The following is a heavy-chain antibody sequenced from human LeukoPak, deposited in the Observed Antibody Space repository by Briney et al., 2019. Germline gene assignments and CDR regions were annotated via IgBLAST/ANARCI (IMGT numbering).Heavy chain of an antibody. J-gene: IGHJ3*02. Sequence: ASVKVSCRVSGDSLSDLSIHWVPHVTGTGRDWMGGFEPEEGEHGETIYAQKFEGRLTLTEDTATDTAYMELVSLTSADTAVYYCATDRLEIYALHIWGQGTVVTVSS. CDR2: FEPEEGEHGET. CDR3: ATDRLEIYALHI. CDR1: GDSLSDLS. V-gene: IGHV1-24*01. D-gene: IGHD1-1*01.